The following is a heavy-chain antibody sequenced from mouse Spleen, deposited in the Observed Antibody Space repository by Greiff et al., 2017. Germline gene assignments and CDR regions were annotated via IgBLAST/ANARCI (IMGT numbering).Heavy chain of an antibody. CDR1: GFTFSSYG. Sequence: EVQGVESGGGLVKPGGSLKLSCAASGFTFSSYGMSWVRQTPEKRLEWVATISGGGSYTYYPDSVKGRFTISRDNAKNNLYLQMSSLRSEDTALYYCARQYGYFYYFDYWGQGTTLTVSS. CDR3: ARQYGYFYYFDY. V-gene: IGHV5-9-2*01. CDR2: ISGGGSYT. J-gene: IGHJ2*01. D-gene: IGHD2-2*01.